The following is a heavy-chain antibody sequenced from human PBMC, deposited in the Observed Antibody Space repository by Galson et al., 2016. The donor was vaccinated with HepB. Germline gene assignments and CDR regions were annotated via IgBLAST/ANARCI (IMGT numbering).Heavy chain of an antibody. CDR1: GGTFSSYA. Sequence: SVKVSCKASGGTFSSYAVSWPRQAPGQGLEWMGGIIPSFGSANYAQKFQGRVTIIADESTNTAYMELSSLRSEDTAMYYCARGKMWGYTYGSIDYWGQGTLVTVSS. CDR2: IIPSFGSA. V-gene: IGHV1-69*13. CDR3: ARGKMWGYTYGSIDY. D-gene: IGHD5-18*01. J-gene: IGHJ4*02.